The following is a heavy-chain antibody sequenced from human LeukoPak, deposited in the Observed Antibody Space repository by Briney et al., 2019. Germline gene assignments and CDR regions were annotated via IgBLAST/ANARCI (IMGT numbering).Heavy chain of an antibody. J-gene: IGHJ3*02. V-gene: IGHV4-59*01. CDR2: IYYSGST. Sequence: PSETLSLTCAVYGGSFSAYYWSWIRQPPGKGLEWIGYIYYSGSTNYNPSLKSRVTISVDTSKNQFSLKLSSVTAADTAVYYCARGVGPYGSGSKNHAFDIWGQGSMVTVSS. CDR3: ARGVGPYGSGSKNHAFDI. D-gene: IGHD3-10*01. CDR1: GGSFSAYY.